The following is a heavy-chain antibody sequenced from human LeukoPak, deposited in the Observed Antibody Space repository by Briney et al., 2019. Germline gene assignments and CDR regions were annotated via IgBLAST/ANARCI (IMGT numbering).Heavy chain of an antibody. CDR3: ARDSVVGSNKGEYYFDY. D-gene: IGHD2-15*01. V-gene: IGHV3-7*01. J-gene: IGHJ4*02. CDR2: IKQDGSQK. Sequence: GGSLRLSCAVSGFTFSTYWMSWVRQAPGKGLEWVANIKQDGSQKYYVHSVKGRFTISRDNAKNSLYLQMNSLRAEDTAVYYCARDSVVGSNKGEYYFDYWGQGTLVTVSS. CDR1: GFTFSTYW.